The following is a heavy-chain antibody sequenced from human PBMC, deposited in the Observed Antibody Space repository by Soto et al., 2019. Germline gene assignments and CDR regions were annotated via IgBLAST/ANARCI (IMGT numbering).Heavy chain of an antibody. CDR3: AKVGYSNGSNIDY. CDR2: ISYDGSNK. Sequence: GGSLRLSCAASGFIFSSYGMHWVRQAPGKGLEWVAVISYDGSNKYDADSVKGRFTISRDNSKNTLYLQMNSLRPEDTAVYYCAKVGYSNGSNIDYWGQGTLVTVSS. V-gene: IGHV3-30*18. J-gene: IGHJ4*02. D-gene: IGHD5-18*01. CDR1: GFIFSSYG.